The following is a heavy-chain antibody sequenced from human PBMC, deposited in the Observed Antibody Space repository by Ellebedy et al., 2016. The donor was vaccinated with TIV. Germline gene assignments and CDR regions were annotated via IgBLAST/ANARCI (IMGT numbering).Heavy chain of an antibody. CDR2: INPKSDTT. V-gene: IGHV1-2*02. D-gene: IGHD3-9*01. CDR3: AREYSDGLTFDY. J-gene: IGHJ4*02. CDR1: GYIFIDYH. Sequence: AASVKVSCKASGYIFIDYHIHWVRQAPGQGLEWLGWINPKSDTTNYARSFQGRVTMTRDTSIRTAYMELNRLTSDDTAVYYCAREYSDGLTFDYWGQGTLVTVSS.